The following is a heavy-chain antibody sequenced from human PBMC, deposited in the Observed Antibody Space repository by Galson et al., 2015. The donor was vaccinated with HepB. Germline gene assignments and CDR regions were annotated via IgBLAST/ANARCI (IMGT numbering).Heavy chain of an antibody. CDR3: ATDPRYCSGGSCPGFDP. CDR2: FDPEDGET. CDR1: GYTLTELS. Sequence: SVKVSCKVSGYTLTELSMHWVRQAPGKGLEWMGGFDPEDGETIYAQKFQGRVTMTEDTSTDTAYMELSSLRSEDTAVYYCATDPRYCSGGSCPGFDPWGQGTLVTVSS. V-gene: IGHV1-24*01. J-gene: IGHJ5*02. D-gene: IGHD2-15*01.